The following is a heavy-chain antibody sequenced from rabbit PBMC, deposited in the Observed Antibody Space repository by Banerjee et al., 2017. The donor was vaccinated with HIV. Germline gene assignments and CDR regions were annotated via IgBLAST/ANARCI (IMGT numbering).Heavy chain of an antibody. Sequence: QEQLEESGGGLVKPEGSLTLTCKASGFDLSSYYYMCWVRQAPGKGLEWIACIYGGRSGSTYYASWAKGRFTISKTSSTTVTLQMTSLTAADTATCFCTRGSAYAGAGYALWGQGTLVTVS. J-gene: IGHJ4*01. V-gene: IGHV1S45*01. CDR3: TRGSAYAGAGYAL. CDR1: GFDLSSYYY. CDR2: IYGGRSGST. D-gene: IGHD6-1*01.